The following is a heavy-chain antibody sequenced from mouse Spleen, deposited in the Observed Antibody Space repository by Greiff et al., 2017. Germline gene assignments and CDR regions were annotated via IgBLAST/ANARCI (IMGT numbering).Heavy chain of an antibody. J-gene: IGHJ2*01. V-gene: IGHV1-76*01. Sequence: QVQLQQSGAELVRPGASVKLSCKASGYTFTDYDINWVKQRPGQGLEWIARIYPGSGNTYYNEKFKGKATLTAEKSSSTAYMQLSSLTAEDSAFYFCARDNYGYVLDYWGQGTTLTVSS. CDR1: GYTFTDYD. CDR3: ARDNYGYVLDY. CDR2: IYPGSGNT. D-gene: IGHD1-2*01.